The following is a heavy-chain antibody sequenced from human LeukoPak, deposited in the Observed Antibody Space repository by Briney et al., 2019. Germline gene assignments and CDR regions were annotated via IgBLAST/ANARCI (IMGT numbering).Heavy chain of an antibody. CDR2: IYSGGST. CDR1: GFTFSSYW. CDR3: ARGIRDGYNFFDY. V-gene: IGHV3-53*01. Sequence: GGSLRLSCAASGFTFSSYWMSWVRQAPGKGLEWVSVIYSGGSTYYADSVKGRFTISRDNSKNTLYLQMNSLRAEDTAVYYCARGIRDGYNFFDYWGQGTLVTVSS. D-gene: IGHD5-24*01. J-gene: IGHJ4*02.